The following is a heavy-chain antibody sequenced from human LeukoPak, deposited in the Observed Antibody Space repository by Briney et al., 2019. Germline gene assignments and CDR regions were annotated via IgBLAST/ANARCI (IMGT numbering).Heavy chain of an antibody. V-gene: IGHV4-39*07. J-gene: IGHJ6*03. CDR1: GGSISSSSYY. CDR3: ARESGHSSGWKQGSYYYYYMDV. Sequence: SETLSLTCTVSGGSISSSSYYWGWIRQPPGKGLEWIGSIYYSGSTYYNPSLKSRVTISVDTSKSQFSLKLSSVTAADTAVYYCARESGHSSGWKQGSYYYYYMDVWGKGTTVTVSS. D-gene: IGHD6-19*01. CDR2: IYYSGST.